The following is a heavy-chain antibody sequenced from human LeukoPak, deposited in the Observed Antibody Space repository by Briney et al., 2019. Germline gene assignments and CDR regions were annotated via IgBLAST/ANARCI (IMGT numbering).Heavy chain of an antibody. CDR3: AKGRNYYGSDLLFDY. D-gene: IGHD3-10*01. J-gene: IGHJ4*02. CDR1: GFTFDDYT. CDR2: ISWDGGST. V-gene: IGHV3-43*01. Sequence: PGGSLRLSCAASGFTFDDYTMHWVRQAPGKGLEWVSLISWDGGSTYYADSVKGRFTISRDNSKNSLYLQMNSLRTEGTALYYCAKGRNYYGSDLLFDYWGQGTLVTVSS.